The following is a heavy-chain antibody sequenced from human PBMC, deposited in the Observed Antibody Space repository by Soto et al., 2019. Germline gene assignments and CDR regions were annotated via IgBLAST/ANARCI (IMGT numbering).Heavy chain of an antibody. CDR2: INPSGGST. V-gene: IGHV1-46*01. J-gene: IGHJ5*02. CDR3: ARSPRTSQGWFDP. Sequence: QVQLVQSGAEVKKPGASVKVSCKASGYTFTSYYMHWVRQAPGQGLEWMGIINPSGGSTSYAQKFQGRVXXTXDXXTSTVYMELSSLRSEDTAVYYCARSPRTSQGWFDPWGQGTLVTVSS. CDR1: GYTFTSYY. D-gene: IGHD2-2*01.